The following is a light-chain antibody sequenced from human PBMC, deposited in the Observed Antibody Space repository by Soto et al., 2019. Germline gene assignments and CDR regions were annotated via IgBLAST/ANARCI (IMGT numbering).Light chain of an antibody. CDR1: SNDVGGYNY. CDR2: DVS. Sequence: QPVLTQPASVSGSPGQSITISCTGTSNDVGGYNYVSWYRQHPGKAPKLMIYDVSNRPSGVSNRFSGSKSGNAASLTISGLQAEDEGDYYCISYTSSNTYVFGTGTKVTVL. CDR3: ISYTSSNTYV. J-gene: IGLJ1*01. V-gene: IGLV2-14*01.